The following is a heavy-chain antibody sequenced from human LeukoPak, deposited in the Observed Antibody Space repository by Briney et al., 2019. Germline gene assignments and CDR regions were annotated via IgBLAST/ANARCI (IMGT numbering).Heavy chain of an antibody. CDR1: GGSISSYY. CDR3: AREQSVVTAITNAFDI. Sequence: SETLSLTCTVSGGSISSYYWSWIRQPPGKGLEWLGYIYYSGSTNYNPSLKSRVTISVDTTKNQFSLKLSSVTAADTAVYYCAREQSVVTAITNAFDIWGQGTMVTVSS. J-gene: IGHJ3*02. D-gene: IGHD2-21*02. V-gene: IGHV4-59*01. CDR2: IYYSGST.